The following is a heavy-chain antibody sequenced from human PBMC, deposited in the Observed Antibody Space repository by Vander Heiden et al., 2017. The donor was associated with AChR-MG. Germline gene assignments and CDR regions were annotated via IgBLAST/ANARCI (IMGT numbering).Heavy chain of an antibody. J-gene: IGHJ4*02. CDR1: GFTFSNAW. CDR2: IKSKTDGGTT. V-gene: IGHV3-15*01. CDR3: TTGRIRFLETGY. D-gene: IGHD3-3*01. Sequence: EVQLVESGGGLVKPGGSLRLSCAASGFTFSNAWMSWVRQDPGKGLEWVGRIKSKTDGGTTDYAAPVKGRFTISRDDSKNTLYLQMNSLKTEDTAVYYCTTGRIRFLETGYWGQGTLVTVSS.